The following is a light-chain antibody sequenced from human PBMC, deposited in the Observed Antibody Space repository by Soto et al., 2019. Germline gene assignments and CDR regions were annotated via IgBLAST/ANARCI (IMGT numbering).Light chain of an antibody. CDR2: EVS. J-gene: IGLJ1*01. V-gene: IGLV2-8*01. CDR1: SSEVGGYNY. Sequence: QSVLTQPPSASGSPGQSVTISCTGTSSEVGGYNYVTWYQQHPGKAPKLMIYEVSKRPSGVPDRFSGSKSGNTASLTFFGLQAEDEADYYCSSYAGSNNYVFGTGTKVTVL. CDR3: SSYAGSNNYV.